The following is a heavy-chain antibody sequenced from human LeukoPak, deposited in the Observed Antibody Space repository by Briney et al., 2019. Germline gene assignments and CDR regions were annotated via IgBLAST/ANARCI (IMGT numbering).Heavy chain of an antibody. J-gene: IGHJ3*02. D-gene: IGHD4-23*01. V-gene: IGHV4-4*07. CDR3: AGGPQDYGGHSDYNDGYDI. CDR1: DGSISGYY. Sequence: SETLSLTCTVSDGSISGYYWSWIRQPAGKGLEWIGRIYTSGSTNYNPSLKSRVTMSVDTSKNHFSLKLSSVTAADTAVYYCAGGPQDYGGHSDYNDGYDIWGQGTMVTVSS. CDR2: IYTSGST.